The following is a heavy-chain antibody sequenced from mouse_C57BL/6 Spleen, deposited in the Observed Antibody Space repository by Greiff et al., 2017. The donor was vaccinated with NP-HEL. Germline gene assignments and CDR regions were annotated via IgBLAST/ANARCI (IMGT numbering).Heavy chain of an antibody. D-gene: IGHD2-3*01. Sequence: VKLMESGAELVRPGTSVKVSCKASGYAFTNYLIEWVKQRPGQGLEWIGVINPGSGGTNYNEKFKGKATLTADKSSSTAYMQLSSLTSEDSAVYFCARSGDGYYEYYFDYWGQGTTLTVSS. V-gene: IGHV1-54*01. J-gene: IGHJ2*01. CDR1: GYAFTNYL. CDR3: ARSGDGYYEYYFDY. CDR2: INPGSGGT.